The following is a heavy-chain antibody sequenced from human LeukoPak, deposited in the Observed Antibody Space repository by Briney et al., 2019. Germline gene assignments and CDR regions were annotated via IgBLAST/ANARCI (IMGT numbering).Heavy chain of an antibody. CDR3: ARKGEVTTPTKNAFDL. CDR2: ISGSGGST. J-gene: IGHJ3*01. V-gene: IGHV3-23*01. D-gene: IGHD3-16*01. Sequence: PGGSLRLSCAASGFTFSSYAMSWVRQAPGKGLEWVSAISGSGGSTYYADSVKGRFTISRDNAQNSLHLQMNSLRGDDTGVYFCARKGEVTTPTKNAFDLWGRGTMVTVSS. CDR1: GFTFSSYA.